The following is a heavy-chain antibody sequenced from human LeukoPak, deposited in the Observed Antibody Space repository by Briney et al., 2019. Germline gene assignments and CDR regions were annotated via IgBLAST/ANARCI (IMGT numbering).Heavy chain of an antibody. D-gene: IGHD3-22*01. CDR1: GYTFTDYY. CDR2: INPNSGGT. J-gene: IGHJ1*01. CDR3: ARYYDSSGYSSEYFQH. V-gene: IGHV1-2*06. Sequence: ASVRVSCXASGYTFTDYYIHWVRQAPGQGLEWMGRINPNSGGTNYAQKFQGRVTMTRDTSISTAYMELSRLRSDDTAVYYCARYYDSSGYSSEYFQHWGQGTLVTVSS.